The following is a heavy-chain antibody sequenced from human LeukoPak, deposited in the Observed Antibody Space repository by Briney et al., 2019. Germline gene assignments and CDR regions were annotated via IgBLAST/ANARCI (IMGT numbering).Heavy chain of an antibody. V-gene: IGHV4-59*01. J-gene: IGHJ4*02. Sequence: SETLSLTCTVSGGSISSYYWSWIQQPPGKGLEWIGYIYYSGTTNYNPSLKSRVTISVDTSKNQFSLKLNSVTPADTAVYYCARGFGYFDWFPVYWGQGTLVTVSS. CDR3: ARGFGYFDWFPVY. CDR1: GGSISSYY. CDR2: IYYSGTT. D-gene: IGHD3-9*01.